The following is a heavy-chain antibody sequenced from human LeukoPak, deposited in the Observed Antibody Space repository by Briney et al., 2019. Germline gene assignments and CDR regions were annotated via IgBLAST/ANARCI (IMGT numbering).Heavy chain of an antibody. J-gene: IGHJ5*02. Sequence: PGRSLRLSCAASGFTFSSYWMHWVRQAPGKGLVWVSRINTDGSSTSYADSVKGRFTISRDNAKNTLYLQMNSLRAEDTAVYYCARESGIAAALDLWGQGTLVTVSS. CDR2: INTDGSST. CDR1: GFTFSSYW. D-gene: IGHD6-13*01. V-gene: IGHV3-74*01. CDR3: ARESGIAAALDL.